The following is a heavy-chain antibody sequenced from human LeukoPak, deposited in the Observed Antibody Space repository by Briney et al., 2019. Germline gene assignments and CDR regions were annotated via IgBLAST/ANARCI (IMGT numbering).Heavy chain of an antibody. V-gene: IGHV4-61*02. CDR3: AREWQGRVRGTGLYYHMDV. Sequence: PSETLSLTCIVSGGSISSGSYYWSWIRQPAGKGLEWIGRIYTSGSTNYNPSLKSRVTISVDTSKNQFSLKLSSVTAADTAVYYCAREWQGRVRGTGLYYHMDVWGKGTTVTISS. D-gene: IGHD3-10*01. CDR2: IYTSGST. CDR1: GGSISSGSYY. J-gene: IGHJ6*03.